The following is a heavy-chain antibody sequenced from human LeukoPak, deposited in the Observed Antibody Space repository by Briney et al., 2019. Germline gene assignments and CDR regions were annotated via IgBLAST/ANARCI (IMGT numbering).Heavy chain of an antibody. Sequence: GGSLRLSCAASGFTFNSYSMNWVRQAPGKGLEWVSAISGSGGSTYYADSVKGRFTISRDNSKNTLYLQMNSPRAEDTAVYYCAKGVTMVRGAFDYWGQGTLVTVSS. CDR1: GFTFNSYS. CDR3: AKGVTMVRGAFDY. V-gene: IGHV3-23*01. CDR2: ISGSGGST. D-gene: IGHD3-10*01. J-gene: IGHJ4*02.